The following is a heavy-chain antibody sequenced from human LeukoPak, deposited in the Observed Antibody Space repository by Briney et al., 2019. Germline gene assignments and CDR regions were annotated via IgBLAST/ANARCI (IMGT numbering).Heavy chain of an antibody. CDR3: VRDSKRHYFGY. Sequence: SETLSLTCTVSGASISSYFWTWIRQSPGKGLEWIGYIYYSGSTNYNPSLKSRVTISVDTSKNQFSLKLNSVTAADTAVYYCVRDSKRHYFGYWGQGTLVTVSS. CDR1: GASISSYF. CDR2: IYYSGST. J-gene: IGHJ4*02. D-gene: IGHD6-25*01. V-gene: IGHV4-59*12.